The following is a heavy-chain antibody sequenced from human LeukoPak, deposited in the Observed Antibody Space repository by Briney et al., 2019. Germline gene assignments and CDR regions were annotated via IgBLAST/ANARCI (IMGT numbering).Heavy chain of an antibody. Sequence: PGGSLRLSCAASGFTFSGYPIHWVRQAPGKGLEWVAVISYDGSNKYYADSVKGRFTISRDNSKNTLYLQMNSLRAEDTAVYYCAKDQGYSSGWYGAQEFDPWGQGTLVTVSS. J-gene: IGHJ5*02. D-gene: IGHD6-19*01. V-gene: IGHV3-30-3*02. CDR1: GFTFSGYP. CDR3: AKDQGYSSGWYGAQEFDP. CDR2: ISYDGSNK.